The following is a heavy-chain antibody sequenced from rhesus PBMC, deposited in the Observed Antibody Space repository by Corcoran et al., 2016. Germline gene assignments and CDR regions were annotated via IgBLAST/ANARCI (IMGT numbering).Heavy chain of an antibody. J-gene: IGHJ4*01. CDR2: IDGTGGST. CDR1: GDSLSIDY. D-gene: IGHD3-40*01. CDR3: ARGRGGTYDKFDY. Sequence: QVQLQESGSGLAKPSETLPLTCAGSGDSLSIDYWSWIRQSPGKGLEWIGYIDGTGGSTNYNPSLKSRVTISRDTSKNQFSLKVTSVTAADTAVYYCARGRGGTYDKFDYWGQGVLVTVSS. V-gene: IGHV4-160*01.